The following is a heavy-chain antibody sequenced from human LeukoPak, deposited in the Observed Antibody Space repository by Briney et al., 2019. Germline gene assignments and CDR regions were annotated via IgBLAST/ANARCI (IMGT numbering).Heavy chain of an antibody. V-gene: IGHV3-30*02. CDR1: GFTFISYG. Sequence: GGTLRLSCAASGFTFISYGMHWVRQAPGKGLEWVAFIRYDGSNKYYADSVKGRFTISRDNSKNTLYLQMNSLRAEDTAVYYCARGAYGSGSYGDNWFDPWGQGTLVTVSS. D-gene: IGHD3-10*01. CDR3: ARGAYGSGSYGDNWFDP. CDR2: IRYDGSNK. J-gene: IGHJ5*02.